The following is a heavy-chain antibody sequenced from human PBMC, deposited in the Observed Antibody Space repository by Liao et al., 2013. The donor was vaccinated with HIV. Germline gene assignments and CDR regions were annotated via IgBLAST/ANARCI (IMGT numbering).Heavy chain of an antibody. D-gene: IGHD3-3*01. CDR3: ARGYYDFWSGYTPGAPRTYYFDY. V-gene: IGHV4-39*07. Sequence: QVQLQQWGAGLLKPSETLSLTCNVSGGSISSSSYYWGWIRQPPGKGLEWIGSFYYSGSTYYNPSLKSRVTISVDTSKNQFSLKLSSVTAADTAVYYCARGYYDFWSGYTPGAPRTYYFDYWGQGTLVTVSS. J-gene: IGHJ4*02. CDR2: FYYSGST. CDR1: GGSISSSSYY.